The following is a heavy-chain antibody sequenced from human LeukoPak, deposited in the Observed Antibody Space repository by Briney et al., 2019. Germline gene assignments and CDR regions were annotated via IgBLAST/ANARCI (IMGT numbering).Heavy chain of an antibody. Sequence: SVKVSCKASGGTFSSYAISWVRQAPGQGLEWMGGIIPIFCTANYAQKFQGRVTITADESTSTAYMELSSLRSEDTAVYYCARGDYDSRENWFDPWGQGTLITVSS. CDR3: ARGDYDSRENWFDP. CDR1: GGTFSSYA. CDR2: IIPIFCTA. J-gene: IGHJ5*02. D-gene: IGHD3-22*01. V-gene: IGHV1-69*13.